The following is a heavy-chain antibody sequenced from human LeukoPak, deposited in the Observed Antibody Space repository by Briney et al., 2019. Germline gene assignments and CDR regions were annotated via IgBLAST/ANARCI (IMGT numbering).Heavy chain of an antibody. D-gene: IGHD5-12*01. V-gene: IGHV3-9*01. CDR2: ISWNSGNI. CDR1: GFTFSSYS. J-gene: IGHJ6*02. Sequence: GGSLRLSCAASGFTFSSYSMNWVRQAPGKGLEWVSGISWNSGNIGYADSVKGRFIVSRDNAKNSLYLQMNSLRAEDTAVYYCAASRGVATAADVWAKGPRSPSP. CDR3: AASRGVATAADV.